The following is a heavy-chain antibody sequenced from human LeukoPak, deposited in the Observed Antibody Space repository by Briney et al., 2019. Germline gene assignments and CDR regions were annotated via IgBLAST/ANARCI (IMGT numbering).Heavy chain of an antibody. CDR2: MYISGTT. CDR1: GGSISSYY. CDR3: ARPLGYCTNGVCYSFFQH. J-gene: IGHJ1*01. V-gene: IGHV4-4*07. D-gene: IGHD2-8*01. Sequence: SETLSLTCTVSGGSISSYYWSWIRQSDGKGLEWIGRMYISGTTNYNPSLKSRVTMSVDTSKNQFSLKLSSVTAADTAVYYCARPLGYCTNGVCYSFFQHWGQGTLVTVSS.